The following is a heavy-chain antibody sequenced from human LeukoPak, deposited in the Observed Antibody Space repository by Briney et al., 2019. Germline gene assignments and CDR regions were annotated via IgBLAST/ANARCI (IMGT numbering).Heavy chain of an antibody. CDR3: AKSVDFWSGAETPFDY. Sequence: GGSLRLSCAASGFTFDDYVIHWVRQAPGKGLEWVSGISWKSGSIGYADSVKGRFTISRDNAKNSLYLQMNSLRAEDTAVYYCAKSVDFWSGAETPFDYWGQGTLVTVSS. CDR2: ISWKSGSI. CDR1: GFTFDDYV. V-gene: IGHV3-9*01. D-gene: IGHD3-3*01. J-gene: IGHJ4*02.